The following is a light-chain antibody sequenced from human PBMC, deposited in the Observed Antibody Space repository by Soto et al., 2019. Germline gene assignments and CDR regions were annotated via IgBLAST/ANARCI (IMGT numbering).Light chain of an antibody. Sequence: QSVLTQPASVSGSPGQSITISCTGTSSDVGGYNYVSWYQQHLGKAPKLMIYEVSNRPSGVSNRFSGSKSGNTASLTISGLQAEDEADYYCSSYTSSSTSLVGGGTQLTVL. CDR1: SSDVGGYNY. CDR3: SSYTSSSTSL. J-gene: IGLJ2*01. CDR2: EVS. V-gene: IGLV2-14*01.